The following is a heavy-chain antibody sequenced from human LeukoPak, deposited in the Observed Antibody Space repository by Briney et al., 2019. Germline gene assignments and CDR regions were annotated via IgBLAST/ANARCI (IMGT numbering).Heavy chain of an antibody. CDR3: ARARASMVRGVIEY. J-gene: IGHJ4*02. CDR2: ISWNSGSI. Sequence: GGSLRLSCAASGFTFDDYAMHWVRQAPGKGLEWVSGISWNSGSIGYADSVKGRFTISRDNAKNSLYLQMNSLRAEDTAVYYCARARASMVRGVIEYWGQGTLVTVSS. V-gene: IGHV3-9*01. CDR1: GFTFDDYA. D-gene: IGHD3-10*01.